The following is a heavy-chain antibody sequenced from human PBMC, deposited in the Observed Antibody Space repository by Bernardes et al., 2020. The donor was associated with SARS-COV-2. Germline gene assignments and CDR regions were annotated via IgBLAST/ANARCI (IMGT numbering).Heavy chain of an antibody. CDR3: ARDLYDSGWYSNPFEY. D-gene: IGHD6-19*01. CDR1: GYSFTNYG. CDR2: ISPYNGNT. V-gene: IGHV1-18*01. J-gene: IGHJ4*02. Sequence: ASVKVSCKASGYSFTNYGITWVRQAPGQGLEWLGWISPYNGNTQSTQNLQGRLTMTTDTSTNTVYMELRSLRSDDTAVYYCARDLYDSGWYSNPFEYWGQGTLVTVSS.